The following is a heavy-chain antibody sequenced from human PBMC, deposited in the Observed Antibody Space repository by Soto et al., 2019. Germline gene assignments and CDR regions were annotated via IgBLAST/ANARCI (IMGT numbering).Heavy chain of an antibody. D-gene: IGHD7-27*01. CDR3: ARDPKTSGGQNWAFNYFDS. V-gene: IGHV3-30-3*01. CDR1: GFSFSVSP. CDR2: ISNDGTKK. J-gene: IGHJ4*02. Sequence: PGGSLRLSCAASGFSFSVSPMHWVRQAPGKGPEWVALISNDGTKKFYADSVKGRFSISRDNSKSTLYLQVDSLRPEDSAVYYCARDPKTSGGQNWAFNYFDSWGQGTLVTVSS.